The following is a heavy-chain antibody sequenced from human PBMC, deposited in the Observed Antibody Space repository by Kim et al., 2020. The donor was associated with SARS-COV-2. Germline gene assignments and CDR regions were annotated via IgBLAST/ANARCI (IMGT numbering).Heavy chain of an antibody. J-gene: IGHJ4*02. V-gene: IGHV1-3*01. CDR2: AGNGNT. D-gene: IGHD3-16*01. Sequence: AGNGNTKYSQKFQSRVTITRDTSASTAYMELSSLRSEDTAVYYCARVGAEWGQGTLVTVSS. CDR3: ARVGAE.